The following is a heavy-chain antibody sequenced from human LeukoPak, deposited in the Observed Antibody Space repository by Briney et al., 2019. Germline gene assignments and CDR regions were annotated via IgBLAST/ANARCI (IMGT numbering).Heavy chain of an antibody. Sequence: GGSLRLSCAASGFTFSSYWMSWVRQAPGKGLGWVANIKQDGSEKYYVDSVKGRFTISRDNAKNSLYLQMNSLRAEDTAVYYCARGVSKRSSGYFNFDYWGQGTLVTVSS. D-gene: IGHD3-22*01. J-gene: IGHJ4*02. V-gene: IGHV3-7*04. CDR3: ARGVSKRSSGYFNFDY. CDR1: GFTFSSYW. CDR2: IKQDGSEK.